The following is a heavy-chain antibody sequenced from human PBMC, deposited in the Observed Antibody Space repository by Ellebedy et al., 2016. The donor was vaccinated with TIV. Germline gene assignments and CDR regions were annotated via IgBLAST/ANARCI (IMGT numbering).Heavy chain of an antibody. J-gene: IGHJ4*02. V-gene: IGHV4-34*01. Sequence: SETLSLTCAVYGGSSTGLYWTWVRQSQEKGLEWIGEVTHSGRTIYNPSLKSRVSLSLATFNNQFSLRLTSVTAADTAIYYCARCNWSYSGDWGQGTLVTVSS. D-gene: IGHD3-10*01. CDR3: ARCNWSYSGD. CDR2: VTHSGRT. CDR1: GGSSTGLY.